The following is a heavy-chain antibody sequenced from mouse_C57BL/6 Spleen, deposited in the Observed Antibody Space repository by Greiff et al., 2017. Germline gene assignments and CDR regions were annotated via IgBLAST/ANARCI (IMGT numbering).Heavy chain of an antibody. J-gene: IGHJ3*01. CDR1: GYTFTSYW. V-gene: IGHV1-69*01. CDR3: ARELRLRAY. Sequence: QVQLQQPGAELVMPGASVKLSCKASGYTFTSYWMHWVKQRPGQGLEWIGEIDPSDSYTNYNQKFKGKSTLTVDKSSSPAYMQLSSLTSEDSAVYYCARELRLRAYWGQGTLVTVSA. CDR2: IDPSDSYT. D-gene: IGHD3-2*02.